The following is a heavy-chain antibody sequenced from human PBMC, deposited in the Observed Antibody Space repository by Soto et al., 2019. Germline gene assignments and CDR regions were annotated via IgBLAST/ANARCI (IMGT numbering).Heavy chain of an antibody. D-gene: IGHD6-13*01. V-gene: IGHV3-33*01. CDR1: GFTFSSCG. CDR3: ARDLEAAAGATYYYYYGMDV. J-gene: IGHJ6*02. CDR2: IWYDGSNK. Sequence: QVQLVESGGGVVQPGRSLRLSCAASGFTFSSCGMHWVRQAPGKGLEWVAVIWYDGSNKYYADSVKGRFTISRDNSKNTLYLQMNSLRAEDTAVYYCARDLEAAAGATYYYYYGMDVWGQGTTVTVSS.